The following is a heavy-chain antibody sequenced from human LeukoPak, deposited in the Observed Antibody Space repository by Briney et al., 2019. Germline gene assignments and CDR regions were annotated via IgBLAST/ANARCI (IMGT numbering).Heavy chain of an antibody. J-gene: IGHJ4*02. Sequence: SSETLSLTCAVYGGSFSGYYWSWIRQPPGKGLEWIGEINHSGSTNYNPSLKSRVTISVDTSKNRFSLKLSSVTAADTAVYYCASTGVVVVPAAPARAYGYWGQGTLVTVSS. V-gene: IGHV4-34*01. CDR3: ASTGVVVVPAAPARAYGY. CDR1: GGSFSGYY. D-gene: IGHD2-2*01. CDR2: INHSGST.